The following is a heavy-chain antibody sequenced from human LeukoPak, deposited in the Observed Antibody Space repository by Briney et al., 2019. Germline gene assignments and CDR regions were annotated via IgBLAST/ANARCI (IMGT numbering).Heavy chain of an antibody. D-gene: IGHD3-3*01. Sequence: GGSLRLSCEASGITFSSYDMSWVRQAPGKGLEWISAISDRGKTDYADSVKGRFTISRDNSKNTLYLQLSSLRAEDTAMYYCAKLPTIFGVADSFDTWGQGTFVTVSS. CDR3: AKLPTIFGVADSFDT. CDR2: ISDRGKT. J-gene: IGHJ3*02. CDR1: GITFSSYD. V-gene: IGHV3-23*01.